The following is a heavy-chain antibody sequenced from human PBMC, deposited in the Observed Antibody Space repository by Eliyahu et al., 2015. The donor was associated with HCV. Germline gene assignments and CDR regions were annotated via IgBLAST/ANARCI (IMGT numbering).Heavy chain of an antibody. V-gene: IGHV4-38-2*01. CDR3: ARPGDGYNAFDY. J-gene: IGHJ4*02. CDR2: VYHSGNT. CDR1: GYSIXSGYY. Sequence: QVQLQESGPGLVKPSETLSLTCAVSGYSIXSGYYWGWIRXPPGKGLEWIGIVYHSGNTFYNPSLRSRVTISVDTSKNQFSLKLSSVTAADTAVYYCARPGDGYNAFDYWGQGTLVTVSS. D-gene: IGHD5-24*01.